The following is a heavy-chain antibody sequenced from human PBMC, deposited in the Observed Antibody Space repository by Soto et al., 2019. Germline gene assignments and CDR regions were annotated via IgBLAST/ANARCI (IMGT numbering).Heavy chain of an antibody. J-gene: IGHJ4*02. Sequence: VGPLRLSCAASGFTFSSYAMTWVRRAPGKGLDWVSSISASGGFTYYADSVKGWFTISRDTSKSTLYLQMNSLRAEDTAIYYCAKGNRSAWYDYFDYWGQGTLVTVSS. V-gene: IGHV3-23*01. D-gene: IGHD6-19*01. CDR3: AKGNRSAWYDYFDY. CDR2: ISASGGFT. CDR1: GFTFSSYA.